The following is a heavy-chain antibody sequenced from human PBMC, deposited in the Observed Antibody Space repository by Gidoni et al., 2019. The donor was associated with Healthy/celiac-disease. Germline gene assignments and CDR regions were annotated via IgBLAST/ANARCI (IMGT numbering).Heavy chain of an antibody. CDR3: ARGVAGPWGRFDP. CDR1: GYTFTGYY. CDR2: INPNSGGT. J-gene: IGHJ5*02. D-gene: IGHD2-15*01. V-gene: IGHV1-2*02. Sequence: QVQLVQSGAAVKKPGASVKVPCKASGYTFTGYYMHWWRQAPGQGLEWMGWINPNSGGTNYAQKFQGRVNMTRDTSISTAYMELSRLRSDDTAVYYCARGVAGPWGRFDPWGQGTLVTVSS.